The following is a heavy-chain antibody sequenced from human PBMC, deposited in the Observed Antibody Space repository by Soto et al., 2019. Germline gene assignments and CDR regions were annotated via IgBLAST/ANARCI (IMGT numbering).Heavy chain of an antibody. CDR3: AREGQYDFWSGYFPYSGLDV. V-gene: IGHV3-7*01. J-gene: IGHJ6*02. Sequence: PGGSLRLSCTASGFTFSDYWMSWVRQAPGKGLEWVANIKLDGSQTYSVASVKGRFTISRDNAKNSLSLQMNSLRAEDTAVYYCAREGQYDFWSGYFPYSGLDVWGQGTTVTVSS. D-gene: IGHD3-3*01. CDR2: IKLDGSQT. CDR1: GFTFSDYW.